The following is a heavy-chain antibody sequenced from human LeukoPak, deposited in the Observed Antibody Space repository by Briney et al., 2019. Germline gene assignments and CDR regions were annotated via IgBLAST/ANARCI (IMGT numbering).Heavy chain of an antibody. CDR1: GFTFSSYG. J-gene: IGHJ4*02. CDR3: AKFRADSSGWPFDY. CDR2: ISYDGSNK. D-gene: IGHD6-19*01. V-gene: IGHV3-30*18. Sequence: GGSLRLSCAASGFTFSSYGMHWVRQAPGKGLEWVAVISYDGSNKYYADSVKGRFTISRDNSKNTLYLQMNSLRAEDTAIYYCAKFRADSSGWPFDYWGQGTLVTVSS.